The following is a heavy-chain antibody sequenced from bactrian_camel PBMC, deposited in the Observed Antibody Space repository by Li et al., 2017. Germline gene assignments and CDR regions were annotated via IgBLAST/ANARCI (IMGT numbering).Heavy chain of an antibody. CDR3: AADRYNLQLARSYSY. Sequence: VQLVESGGGLVQPGGSLTLSCEASGNTFSSYYLSWVRQAPGKEREGVAAICPRGDGVYYAGSVKGRFTISLDDVNHMLYLQMNNLKPEDTAMYYCAADRYNLQLARSYSYWGRGTQVTVS. V-gene: IGHV3S40*01. CDR2: ICPRGDGV. D-gene: IGHD2*01. J-gene: IGHJ4*01. CDR1: GNTFSSYY.